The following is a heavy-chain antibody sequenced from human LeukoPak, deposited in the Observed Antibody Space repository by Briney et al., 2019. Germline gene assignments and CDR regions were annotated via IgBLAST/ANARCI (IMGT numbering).Heavy chain of an antibody. J-gene: IGHJ4*02. CDR3: ARRLFGELFGFDY. D-gene: IGHD3-10*01. CDR2: ISSNSNSI. CDR1: GFTFSSYE. V-gene: IGHV3-48*03. Sequence: PGRSLRLSCTASGFTFSSYEMNWVRQAPGKGLEWLSYISSNSNSIYYARSVKGRFTISRDNAENSLYLQMNSLRAEDTAVYYCARRLFGELFGFDYRGQGTLVTVSS.